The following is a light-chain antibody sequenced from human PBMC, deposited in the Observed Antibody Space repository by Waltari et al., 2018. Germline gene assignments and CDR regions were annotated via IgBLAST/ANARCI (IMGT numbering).Light chain of an antibody. CDR3: HVWHPHVDPGV. CDR1: NIGTYS. J-gene: IGLJ1*01. Sequence: SYVVTQPPSVSVAPGETATITCGGDNIGTYSVHWYQQKAGQAPVLVMCYDRDRPSGIPDRFSGSNAGNTATLTISRVEAGDEARYYCHVWHPHVDPGVFGTGTEVTVL. V-gene: IGLV3-21*04. CDR2: YDR.